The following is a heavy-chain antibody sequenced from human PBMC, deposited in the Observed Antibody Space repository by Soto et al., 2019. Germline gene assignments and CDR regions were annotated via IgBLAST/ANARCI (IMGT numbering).Heavy chain of an antibody. CDR1: GFTFSSYA. J-gene: IGHJ4*02. D-gene: IGHD5-18*01. CDR3: ARAPGYTAMFYFDY. CDR2: ISYDGSNK. Sequence: GGSLRLSCAASGFTFSSYAMHWVRQAPGKGLEWVAVISYDGSNKYYADSVKGRFTISRDNSKNTLYLQMNSLRAEDTAVYYCARAPGYTAMFYFDYWGQGTLVTVSS. V-gene: IGHV3-30-3*01.